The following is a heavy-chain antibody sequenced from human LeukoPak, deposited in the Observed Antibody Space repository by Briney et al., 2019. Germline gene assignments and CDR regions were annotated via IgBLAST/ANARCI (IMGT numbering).Heavy chain of an antibody. V-gene: IGHV3-48*04. J-gene: IGHJ6*02. CDR2: ISSSSSTI. CDR3: ARVNGAAAGRDYYYYGMDV. CDR1: GFTFSSYS. D-gene: IGHD6-13*01. Sequence: GGSLRLSCAASGFTFSSYSMNWVRQAPGKGLEWVSYISSSSSTIYYADSVKGRFTISRDNAKNSPYLQMNSLRAEDTAVYYCARVNGAAAGRDYYYYGMDVWGQGTLVTVSS.